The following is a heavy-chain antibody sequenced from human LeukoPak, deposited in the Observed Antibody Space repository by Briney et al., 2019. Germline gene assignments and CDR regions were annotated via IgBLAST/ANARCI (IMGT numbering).Heavy chain of an antibody. J-gene: IGHJ4*02. D-gene: IGHD3-10*01. Sequence: SETLSLTCAVYGGSFSGYYWSWIRQPPGKGLEWIGEINHSGSTNYNPFLKSRVTISVDTSKNQFSLKLSSVTAADTAVYYCARHISYYYGSGSYSRWGQGTLVTVSS. CDR2: INHSGST. V-gene: IGHV4-34*01. CDR3: ARHISYYYGSGSYSR. CDR1: GGSFSGYY.